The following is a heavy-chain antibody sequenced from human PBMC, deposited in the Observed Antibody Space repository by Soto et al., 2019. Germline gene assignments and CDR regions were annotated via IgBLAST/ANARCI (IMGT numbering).Heavy chain of an antibody. Sequence: SETLSLTCTVSGGSISSYYWSWIRQPPGKGLEWIGDIYYSGSTNYNPSLKSRVTISVDTSKNQFSLKLSSVTAADTAVYYCARGAAAGSSGYYYYYMDVWGKGTTVTVSS. CDR3: ARGAAAGSSGYYYYYMDV. J-gene: IGHJ6*03. V-gene: IGHV4-59*01. CDR2: IYYSGST. CDR1: GGSISSYY. D-gene: IGHD6-13*01.